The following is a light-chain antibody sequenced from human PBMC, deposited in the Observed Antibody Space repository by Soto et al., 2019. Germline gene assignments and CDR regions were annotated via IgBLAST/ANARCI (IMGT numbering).Light chain of an antibody. CDR2: GAS. J-gene: IGKJ5*01. V-gene: IGKV3-20*01. CDR3: QRYGSSPPIT. CDR1: QSVSSSY. Sequence: EIVLTQSPGTLSLSTGERATLSCRASQSVSSSYLAWYQQRPGQAPRLLIYGASGRATGVPDRFSGGGSGTDFTLTISRLEPEDFAVYYCQRYGSSPPITFGQGTRLEI.